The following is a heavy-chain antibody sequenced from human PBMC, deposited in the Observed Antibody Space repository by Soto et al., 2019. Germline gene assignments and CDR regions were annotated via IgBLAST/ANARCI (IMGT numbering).Heavy chain of an antibody. D-gene: IGHD3-22*01. CDR2: ISYDGSKK. J-gene: IGHJ5*02. CDR3: AKRPSGYNWFDA. V-gene: IGHV3-30*18. CDR1: GFSFSSYG. Sequence: QVQFVESGGGVVQPGRSLRLSCVGTGFSFSSYGMHWARQAPGKGLEWVATISYDGSKKNYADSVKGRFTVSRDNSKNTLYLQMNSLRAEDTAVYYCAKRPSGYNWFDAWGQGTLVTVSS.